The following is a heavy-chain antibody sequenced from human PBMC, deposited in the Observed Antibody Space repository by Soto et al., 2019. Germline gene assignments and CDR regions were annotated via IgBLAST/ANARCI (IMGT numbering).Heavy chain of an antibody. CDR3: AQLSYGGNPGEAFDI. V-gene: IGHV4-61*01. Sequence: SETLSLTCTVSGGSVSSGSYYWSWIRQPPGKGLEWIGYIYYSGSTNYNPSLKSRVTISVDTSKNQFSLKLSSVTAADTAVYYFAQLSYGGNPGEAFDIWGQGTMVTVSS. D-gene: IGHD4-17*01. J-gene: IGHJ3*02. CDR1: GGSVSSGSYY. CDR2: IYYSGST.